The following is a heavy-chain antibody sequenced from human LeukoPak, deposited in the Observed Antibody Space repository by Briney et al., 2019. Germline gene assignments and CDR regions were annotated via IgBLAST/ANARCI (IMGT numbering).Heavy chain of an antibody. Sequence: PGGSLRLSCAASGFTFSAYSMNWVRQAPGKGLEWVSYISSGGSTIYYADSVKGRFTISRDNSKNTLYLQMNSLRAEDTAVYYCAKASSGSYWDYFDYWGQGTLVTVSS. CDR1: GFTFSAYS. V-gene: IGHV3-48*01. CDR2: ISSGGSTI. D-gene: IGHD1-26*01. J-gene: IGHJ4*02. CDR3: AKASSGSYWDYFDY.